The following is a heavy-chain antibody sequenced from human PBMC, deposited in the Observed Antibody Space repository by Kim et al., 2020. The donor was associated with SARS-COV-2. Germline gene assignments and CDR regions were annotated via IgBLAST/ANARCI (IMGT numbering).Heavy chain of an antibody. D-gene: IGHD5-12*01. CDR3: TTDPVRGYPPV. Sequence: GGSLRLSCAASGFTFSNAWMSWVRQAPGKGLEWVGRIKSKTDGGTTDYAAPVKGRFTISRDDSKNTLHLQMNSLKTEAKAVYYCTTDPVRGYPPVWGQGTLVTVSS. CDR1: GFTFSNAW. V-gene: IGHV3-15*01. J-gene: IGHJ4*02. CDR2: IKSKTDGGTT.